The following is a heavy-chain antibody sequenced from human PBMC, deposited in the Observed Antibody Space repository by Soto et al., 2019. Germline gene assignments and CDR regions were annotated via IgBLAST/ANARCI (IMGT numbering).Heavy chain of an antibody. Sequence: QVQLQESGPGLVKPSETLSLTCTVSGGSVSSGSYYWSWIRQPPGKGLECIGYIYYSGSTNYNPCLKSRVTISVDTSKTPVSLKLSSVTAADTAVYYWARVSSRWGLVSYFDYWGQGTLVIVSS. CDR3: ARVSSRWGLVSYFDY. CDR1: GGSVSSGSYY. D-gene: IGHD6-13*01. CDR2: IYYSGST. J-gene: IGHJ4*02. V-gene: IGHV4-61*01.